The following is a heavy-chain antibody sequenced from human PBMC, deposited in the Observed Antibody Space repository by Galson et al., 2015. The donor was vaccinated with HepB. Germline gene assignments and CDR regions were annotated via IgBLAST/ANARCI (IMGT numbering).Heavy chain of an antibody. CDR2: TFYRSMWKN. CDR3: TRDLSMRFDY. Sequence: CAISGDSVSSNSAAWNWIRQSPSRGLEWLGRTFYRSMWKNDYAIFVSGRITINPDTSENQSSLQLNSVTPEDTAVYYCTRDLSMRFDYWGQGTMVTVSS. J-gene: IGHJ4*02. CDR1: GDSVSSNSAA. D-gene: IGHD2/OR15-2a*01. V-gene: IGHV6-1*01.